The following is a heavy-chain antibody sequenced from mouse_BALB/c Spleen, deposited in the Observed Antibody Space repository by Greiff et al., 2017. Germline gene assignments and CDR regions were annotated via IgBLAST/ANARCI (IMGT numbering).Heavy chain of an antibody. Sequence: EVHLVESGGGLVQPGGSRKLSCAASGFTFSDYGMAWFRQAPGKGPEWVAFISNLAYSIYYADTVTGRFTISRENAKNTLYLEMSSLRSEDTAMYYCARILLRYGYFDVWGAGTTVTVSS. CDR3: ARILLRYGYFDV. CDR1: GFTFSDYG. CDR2: ISNLAYSI. V-gene: IGHV5-15*02. J-gene: IGHJ1*01. D-gene: IGHD1-1*01.